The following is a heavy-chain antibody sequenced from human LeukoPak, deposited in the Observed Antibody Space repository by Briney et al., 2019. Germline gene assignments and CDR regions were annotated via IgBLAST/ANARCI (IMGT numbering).Heavy chain of an antibody. V-gene: IGHV3-23*01. CDR2: ISGSGGST. CDR3: AKDFEGNQLPYLDAFDI. Sequence: QPGGSLRLSCAASGFTFSSYAMSWVRQAPGKGLEWVSAISGSGGSTYYADSVKGRFTISRDNSKNTLYLQMNSLRAEDTAVYYCAKDFEGNQLPYLDAFDIWGQGTMVTVSS. D-gene: IGHD2-2*01. J-gene: IGHJ3*02. CDR1: GFTFSSYA.